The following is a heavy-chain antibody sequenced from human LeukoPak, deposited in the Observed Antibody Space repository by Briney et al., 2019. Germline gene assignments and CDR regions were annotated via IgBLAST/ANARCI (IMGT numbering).Heavy chain of an antibody. J-gene: IGHJ4*02. V-gene: IGHV3-66*01. D-gene: IGHD1-26*01. CDR3: AREGGIWEVLL. CDR1: GFNVRDKY. Sequence: GGFLRLSWAASGFNVRDKYMRWVRQAPGEGLEWVSVLYSGGITFYADSVKDRFTISRDNSKNTLFLEMNSLRAEDTAIYYCAREGGIWEVLLWGQGTLVTVSS. CDR2: LYSGGIT.